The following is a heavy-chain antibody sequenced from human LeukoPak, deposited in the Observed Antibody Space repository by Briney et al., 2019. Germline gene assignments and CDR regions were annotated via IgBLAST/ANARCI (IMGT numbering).Heavy chain of an antibody. CDR3: ARDRSRWELLPAGFDY. J-gene: IGHJ4*02. D-gene: IGHD1-26*01. V-gene: IGHV1-2*04. CDR1: GYTFTGYY. CDR2: INPNSGGT. Sequence: ASVKVSCKASGYTFTGYYMHWVRQAPGQGLEWMGWINPNSGGTNYAQKFQGWVTMTRDTSISTAYMELRSLRSDDTAVYYCARDRSRWELLPAGFDYWGQGTLVTVSS.